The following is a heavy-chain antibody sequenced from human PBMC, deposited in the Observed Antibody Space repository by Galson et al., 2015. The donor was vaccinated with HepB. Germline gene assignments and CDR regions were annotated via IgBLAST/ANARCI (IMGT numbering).Heavy chain of an antibody. CDR3: ATDTIFQPYWYYYYYYMDV. CDR1: RFTFSSYA. D-gene: IGHD3-3*01. V-gene: IGHV3-23*01. CDR2: ISGSGGST. Sequence: SLRLSCAASRFTFSSYAMSWVRQAPGKGLEWVSAISGSGGSTYYADSVKGRFTISRDNSKNTLYLQMNSLRAEDTAVYYCATDTIFQPYWYYYYYYMDVWGKGTTVTVSS. J-gene: IGHJ6*03.